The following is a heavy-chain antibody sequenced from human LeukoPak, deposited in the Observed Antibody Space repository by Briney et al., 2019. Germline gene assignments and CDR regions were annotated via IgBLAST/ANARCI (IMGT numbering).Heavy chain of an antibody. CDR3: AKDPSEYYYDSSGCWGDFDY. V-gene: IGHV3-23*01. D-gene: IGHD3-22*01. J-gene: IGHJ4*02. CDR1: GFTFSSYA. CDR2: ISGSGGST. Sequence: GGSLTLSCAASGFTFSSYAMSWVRQAPGKGLEWVSAISGSGGSTYYADSVKGRFTISRDNSKNTLYVQMNSLRAEDTAVYYCAKDPSEYYYDSSGCWGDFDYWGQGTLVTVSS.